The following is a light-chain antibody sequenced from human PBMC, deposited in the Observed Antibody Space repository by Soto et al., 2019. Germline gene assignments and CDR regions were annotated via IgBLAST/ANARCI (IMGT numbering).Light chain of an antibody. CDR2: DVS. Sequence: SVLTHPRSVSWSPGQSVTISCTGTSSDVGGYNYVSWYQQHPGKAPKLMIYDVSKRPSGVPDRFSGSKSGNTASLTISGLQAEDEADYYCCSYAGSYTSPYVFGTGTKVTVL. J-gene: IGLJ1*01. V-gene: IGLV2-11*01. CDR1: SSDVGGYNY. CDR3: CSYAGSYTSPYV.